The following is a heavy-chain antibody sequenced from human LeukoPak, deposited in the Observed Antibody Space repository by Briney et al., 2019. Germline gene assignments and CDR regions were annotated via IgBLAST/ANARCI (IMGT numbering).Heavy chain of an antibody. Sequence: GGSLRLSCAASGFTFSNAWMSWVRQAPGKGLEWVGRIKSKTDGGTTDYAAPVKGRFTISRDDSKNTLCLQMSSLKTEDTAVYYCTTDPARTWIQLWPLDYWGQGTLVTVSS. D-gene: IGHD5-18*01. CDR1: GFTFSNAW. J-gene: IGHJ4*02. CDR2: IKSKTDGGTT. CDR3: TTDPARTWIQLWPLDY. V-gene: IGHV3-15*01.